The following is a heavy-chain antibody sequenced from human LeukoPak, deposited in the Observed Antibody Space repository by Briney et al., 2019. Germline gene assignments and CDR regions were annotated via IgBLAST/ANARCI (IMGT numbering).Heavy chain of an antibody. Sequence: GGSLRLSCAASGFTFSSYAMHWVRQAPGKGLEWVSSISSSGSYIYYADSVKGRFTISRDNAKNSLYLQMNSLRADDTAVYYCARGGAYGDFNRPFDYWGQGTLVTVSS. V-gene: IGHV3-21*06. CDR1: GFTFSSYA. J-gene: IGHJ4*02. CDR3: ARGGAYGDFNRPFDY. CDR2: ISSSGSYI. D-gene: IGHD4-17*01.